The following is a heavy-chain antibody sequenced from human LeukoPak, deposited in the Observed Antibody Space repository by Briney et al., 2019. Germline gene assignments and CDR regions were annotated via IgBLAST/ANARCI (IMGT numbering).Heavy chain of an antibody. CDR1: GGSISSGGYY. D-gene: IGHD5-18*01. CDR3: AGLPIQLWAGPPAPRFDY. V-gene: IGHV4-39*07. Sequence: SETLSLTCSVSGGSISSGGYYWGWIRQPPGKGLEWIGSIYYSGSNSGSTYCNPSLKSRVTISVDTSKNQFSLKLSSVTAADTAVYYCAGLPIQLWAGPPAPRFDYWGQGTLVTVSS. CDR2: IYYSGSNSGST. J-gene: IGHJ4*02.